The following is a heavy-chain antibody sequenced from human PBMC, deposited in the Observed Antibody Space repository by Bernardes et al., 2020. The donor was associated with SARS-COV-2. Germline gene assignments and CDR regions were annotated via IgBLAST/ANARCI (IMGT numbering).Heavy chain of an antibody. J-gene: IGHJ5*01. CDR2: MNPDTGRT. V-gene: IGHV1-2*06. CDR3: ARDPSAQDWFDS. CDR1: GYPFTNFD. Sequence: ASVKVSCKASGYPFTNFDLHWLRQAPGQGLEWVGRMNPDTGRTVYAQKLQARVTMTRDTSINTAYMELSRLTSDDTAVYYCARDPSAQDWFDSWGQGTLVVVSS.